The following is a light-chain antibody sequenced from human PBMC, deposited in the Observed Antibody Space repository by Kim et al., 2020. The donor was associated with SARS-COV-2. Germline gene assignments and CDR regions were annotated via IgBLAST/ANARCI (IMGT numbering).Light chain of an antibody. J-gene: IGKJ5*01. CDR2: AAS. CDR3: QQYDSYPPT. CDR1: QGISSW. V-gene: IGKV1D-16*01. Sequence: ASVGDRVTITCRASQGISSWLAWYQQKPDKAPKPLIYAASSLESGVPSRFSGSGSGTDFTLTINSLQPEDFATYYCQQYDSYPPTFGGGTRLEIK.